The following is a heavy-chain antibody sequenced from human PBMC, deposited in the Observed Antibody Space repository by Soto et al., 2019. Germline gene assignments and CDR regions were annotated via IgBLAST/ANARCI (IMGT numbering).Heavy chain of an antibody. V-gene: IGHV3-23*01. CDR3: ASPPPQLRFLEWSPNVAFDI. J-gene: IGHJ3*02. D-gene: IGHD3-3*01. CDR2: ISGSGGST. CDR1: GFTFSSYA. Sequence: EVQLLESGGGLVQPGGSLRLSCAASGFTFSSYAMSWVRQAPGKGLEWVSAISGSGGSTYYADSVKGRFTISRDNSKNTLYLQMNSLRAEDTAVYYCASPPPQLRFLEWSPNVAFDIWGQGTMVTVSS.